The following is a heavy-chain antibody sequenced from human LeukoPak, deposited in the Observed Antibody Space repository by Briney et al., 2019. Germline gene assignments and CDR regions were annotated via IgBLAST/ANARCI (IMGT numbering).Heavy chain of an antibody. CDR3: ARQPPPYYYDSSGSGDY. Sequence: ESLKLSCKGSGYSFTSYWIGWVRQMPGKGLEWMGIIYPGDSDTRYSPSFQGQVTISADKSVSTAYLQWSSLKASDTAMYYCARQPPPYYYDSSGSGDYWGQGTLVTVSS. CDR1: GYSFTSYW. D-gene: IGHD3-22*01. J-gene: IGHJ4*02. V-gene: IGHV5-51*01. CDR2: IYPGDSDT.